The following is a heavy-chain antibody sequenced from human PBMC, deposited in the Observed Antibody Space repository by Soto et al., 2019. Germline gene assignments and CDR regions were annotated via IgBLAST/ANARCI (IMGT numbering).Heavy chain of an antibody. D-gene: IGHD6-13*01. CDR3: ARDQTYSSTMDV. CDR1: GFTFSSYE. V-gene: IGHV3-48*03. CDR2: ISSSGSTI. Sequence: GGSLILSCAASGFTFSSYEMNWVRQAPGKGLEWVSYISSSGSTIYYADSVKGRFTISRDNAKNSLYLQMNSLRAEDTAVYYCARDQTYSSTMDVWGQVTTVTVSS. J-gene: IGHJ6*02.